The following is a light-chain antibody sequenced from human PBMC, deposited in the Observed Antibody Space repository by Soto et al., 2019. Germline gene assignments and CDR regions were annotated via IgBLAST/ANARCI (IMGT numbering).Light chain of an antibody. V-gene: IGKV3-20*01. CDR3: LQYGSLPRT. CDR2: GAS. CDR1: QSVPYSN. Sequence: EIVLTQSPGSLSLSPGERATLSCRANQSVPYSNLAWYQQKPGQAPRLLIYGASSRATDIPDRFSGSGSGTDFTLTISRLEPEDFAVYSCLQYGSLPRTFGQGTKVEIK. J-gene: IGKJ1*01.